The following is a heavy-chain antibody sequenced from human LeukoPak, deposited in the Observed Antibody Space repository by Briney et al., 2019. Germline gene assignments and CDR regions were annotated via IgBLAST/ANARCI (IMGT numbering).Heavy chain of an antibody. CDR3: AKDRNFVAVAAIFDY. J-gene: IGHJ4*02. CDR2: ISWNSGSI. Sequence: GRSLRLSYAASGFTFDDYAMHWVRQAPGKGLEWVSGISWNSGSIGYADSVKGRFTISRDNAKNSLYLQMNSLRAEDTALYYCAKDRNFVAVAAIFDYWGQGTLVTVSS. CDR1: GFTFDDYA. D-gene: IGHD6-19*01. V-gene: IGHV3-9*01.